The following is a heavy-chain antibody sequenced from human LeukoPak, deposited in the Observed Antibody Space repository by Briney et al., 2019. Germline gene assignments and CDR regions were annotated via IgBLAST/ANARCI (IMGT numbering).Heavy chain of an antibody. CDR1: GGTFSSYA. D-gene: IGHD6-6*01. Sequence: SVKVSCKASGGTFSSYAISWVRQAPGQGLEWMGGIIPIFGTANYAQKFQGRVTITADESTSTAYMELSSLRSEDTAVYYCARESSIAALLDAFDIWGQGTMVTIS. J-gene: IGHJ3*02. V-gene: IGHV1-69*13. CDR3: ARESSIAALLDAFDI. CDR2: IIPIFGTA.